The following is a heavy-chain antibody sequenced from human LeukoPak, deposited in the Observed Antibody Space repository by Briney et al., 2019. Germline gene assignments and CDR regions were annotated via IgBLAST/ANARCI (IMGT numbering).Heavy chain of an antibody. D-gene: IGHD1-7*01. Sequence: GGSLRLSCAASGFTFSSYDMHWVRQATGKGLEWVSAIGTAGDTFYPGSVKGRFTIPRENAKNSLYLQMNSLRAEDTAVYYCARGGRRTQFDYWGQGTLVTVSS. CDR3: ARGGRRTQFDY. CDR1: GFTFSSYD. J-gene: IGHJ4*02. CDR2: IGTAGDT. V-gene: IGHV3-13*01.